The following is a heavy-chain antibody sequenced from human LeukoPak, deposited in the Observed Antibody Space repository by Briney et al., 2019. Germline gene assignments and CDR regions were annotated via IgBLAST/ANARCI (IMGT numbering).Heavy chain of an antibody. V-gene: IGHV3-23*01. CDR2: ISDSGGST. D-gene: IGHD3-3*01. CDR1: GFTFSNYA. Sequence: GGSLGLSCAASGFTFSNYAMSWVRQAPGKGLEWVSGISDSGGSTYYADSVKGRFTISRDNSKNTLYLQMNSLRAEDTAVYYCAKESDDFWSGYYMDWGQGTLVTVSS. CDR3: AKESDDFWSGYYMD. J-gene: IGHJ4*02.